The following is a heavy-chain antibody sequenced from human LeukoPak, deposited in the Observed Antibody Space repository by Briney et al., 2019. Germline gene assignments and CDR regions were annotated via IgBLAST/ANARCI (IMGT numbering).Heavy chain of an antibody. D-gene: IGHD1-7*01. V-gene: IGHV3-53*01. Sequence: PGGSLRLSCAASGFTVRSNYMSWVRPAPGKGLEWGSVNYIGGSTYYPGHVKGRFTISRDNSKNTLYLQRNSLRAEDTAVYYCARDRITGTTWGQGTLVTVSS. CDR3: ARDRITGTT. J-gene: IGHJ5*02. CDR1: GFTVRSNY. CDR2: NYIGGST.